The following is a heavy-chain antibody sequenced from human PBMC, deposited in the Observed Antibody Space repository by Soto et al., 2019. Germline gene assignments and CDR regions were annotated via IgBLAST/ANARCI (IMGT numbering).Heavy chain of an antibody. CDR3: ARDQTYYDFWSGYPYYYYYGMDV. Sequence: ASVKVSCKASGYTFTSYGISWVRQAPGQGLEWMGWISAYNGNTNYAQKLQGRVTMTTDTSTSTAYMELRSLRSDDTAVYYCARDQTYYDFWSGYPYYYYYGMDVWAQGTTVTVSS. CDR2: ISAYNGNT. D-gene: IGHD3-3*01. J-gene: IGHJ6*02. CDR1: GYTFTSYG. V-gene: IGHV1-18*01.